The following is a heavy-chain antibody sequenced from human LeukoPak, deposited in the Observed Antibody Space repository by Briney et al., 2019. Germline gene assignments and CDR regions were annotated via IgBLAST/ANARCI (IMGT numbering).Heavy chain of an antibody. J-gene: IGHJ6*02. CDR2: IDPSDSYT. CDR3: ARQIAAAGTERLFAWGYYYYGMDV. CDR1: GYSFTSYW. D-gene: IGHD6-13*01. Sequence: GESLRISCKGSGYSFTSYWISWVRQMPGKGLEWMGRIDPSDSYTNYSPSFQGHVTISADKSISTAYLQWSSLKASDTAMYYCARQIAAAGTERLFAWGYYYYGMDVWGQGTTVTVSS. V-gene: IGHV5-10-1*01.